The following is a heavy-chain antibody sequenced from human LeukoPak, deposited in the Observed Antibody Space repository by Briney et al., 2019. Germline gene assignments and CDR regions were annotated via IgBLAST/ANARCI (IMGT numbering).Heavy chain of an antibody. CDR3: ARGPAMSFGGPFDY. Sequence: GRSLRLSCAASGFAFSSYSMNWVRQAPGKGLEWISYISGSSSTIYYADSVKGRFTISRDNAKNLLYLQMDSLRDEDTAVYYCARGPAMSFGGPFDYWGQGTLVTVSS. V-gene: IGHV3-48*02. CDR2: ISGSSSTI. D-gene: IGHD3-16*01. CDR1: GFAFSSYS. J-gene: IGHJ4*02.